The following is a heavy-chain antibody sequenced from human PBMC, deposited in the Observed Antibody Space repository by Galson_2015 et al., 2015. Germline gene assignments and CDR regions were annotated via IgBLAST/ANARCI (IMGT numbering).Heavy chain of an antibody. V-gene: IGHV3-23*01. Sequence: SLRLSCAPSGFTFSSYAMGWVRQAPGKGLEWVSDISGSGGTTYYTDSVKGRFTISRDNSKNTLFLQMNGLRAEDTALYYCVRERDTAKCGYCVYWGRGTLVTVSS. D-gene: IGHD5-18*01. CDR3: VRERDTAKCGYCVY. CDR2: ISGSGGTT. CDR1: GFTFSSYA. J-gene: IGHJ4*02.